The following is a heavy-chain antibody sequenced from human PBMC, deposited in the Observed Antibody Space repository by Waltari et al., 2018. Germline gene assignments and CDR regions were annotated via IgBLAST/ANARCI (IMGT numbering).Heavy chain of an antibody. V-gene: IGHV4-34*01. J-gene: IGHJ6*02. CDR3: ASAYAWGYYGMDV. D-gene: IGHD3-16*01. Sequence: QVQLQQWGAGLLKPSETLSLTCAVYGGSFSGYYWSWIRQPPGKGLAWVGEINHSGSTNYNPSLKLRVTISVDTSKNQFSLKLSSVTAADTAVYYCASAYAWGYYGMDVWGQGTTVTVSS. CDR1: GGSFSGYY. CDR2: INHSGST.